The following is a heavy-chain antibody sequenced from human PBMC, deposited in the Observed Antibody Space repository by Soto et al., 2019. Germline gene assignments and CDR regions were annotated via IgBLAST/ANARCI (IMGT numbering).Heavy chain of an antibody. D-gene: IGHD1-26*01. J-gene: IGHJ4*02. CDR1: GVTFSSYS. CDR2: IIPIFGTA. CDR3: AREGGRYSGGIDY. Sequence: QVQLVQSGAEVKKPGSSVKVSCKASGVTFSSYSINWVRQAPGQGLEWMGEIIPIFGTANYAQKFQGRVTITADECTSTAYIEMSSLRSEVKAVYYCAREGGRYSGGIDYWGQGTLVTVSS. V-gene: IGHV1-69*01.